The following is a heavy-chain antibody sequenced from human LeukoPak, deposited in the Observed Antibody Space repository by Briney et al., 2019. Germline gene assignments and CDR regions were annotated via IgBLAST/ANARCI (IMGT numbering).Heavy chain of an antibody. CDR3: ARSAEHCNNGVCFTDYYMDV. CDR2: INPNSGDT. Sequence: ASVKVSCKASGYTFSGSYIHWVRQAPGQGLEWMGRINPNSGDTNYAQNFQGRVTMTRDTSITTAYMKLSSLTSADTAVYFCARSAEHCNNGVCFTDYYMDVWGKGTTVTVSS. CDR1: GYTFSGSY. D-gene: IGHD2-8*01. J-gene: IGHJ6*03. V-gene: IGHV1-2*06.